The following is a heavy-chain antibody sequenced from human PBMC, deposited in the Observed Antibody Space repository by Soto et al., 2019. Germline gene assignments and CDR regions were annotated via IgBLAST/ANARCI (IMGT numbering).Heavy chain of an antibody. Sequence: SETLSLTCAVYGGSFSGYYWSWIRQPPGKGLEWIGEINHSGSTNYNPSLKSRVTISVDTSKNQFSLKLSSVTAADTAVYYCARGDDYSWGSYRYSPAFDIWGQGTMVTVS. CDR3: ARGDDYSWGSYRYSPAFDI. CDR1: GGSFSGYY. J-gene: IGHJ3*02. D-gene: IGHD3-16*02. V-gene: IGHV4-34*01. CDR2: INHSGST.